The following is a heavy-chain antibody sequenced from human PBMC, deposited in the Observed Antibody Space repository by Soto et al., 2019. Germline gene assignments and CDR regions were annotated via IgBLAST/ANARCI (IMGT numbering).Heavy chain of an antibody. V-gene: IGHV1-2*02. CDR3: ARGGTFAYDTSGYSVY. J-gene: IGHJ4*02. Sequence: QVHLVQSGAEVKKPGASVKVSCKTSGYTFSAYYMHWVRQAPGQGLEWMGWINPKSGGTLYAQKFQGRVTMTRDTSISTAYMELSRLRSVDTAVYYCARGGTFAYDTSGYSVYWGQGTLVTVSS. CDR2: INPKSGGT. D-gene: IGHD3-22*01. CDR1: GYTFSAYY.